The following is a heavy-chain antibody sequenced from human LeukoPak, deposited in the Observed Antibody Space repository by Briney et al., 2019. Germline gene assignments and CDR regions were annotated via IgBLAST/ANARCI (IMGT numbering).Heavy chain of an antibody. V-gene: IGHV4-30-4*01. Sequence: SETLSLTCTVSGASISSGDYYWSWIRQPPGKGLEYLGYIHYSGSTYYNPSLKSRVTISVDTSKNQFSLKLSSVTAADTAVYYCARSPYYDDTYYYYYGMDVWGQGTTVTVSS. J-gene: IGHJ6*02. CDR3: ARSPYYDDTYYYYYGMDV. D-gene: IGHD3-22*01. CDR2: IHYSGST. CDR1: GASISSGDYY.